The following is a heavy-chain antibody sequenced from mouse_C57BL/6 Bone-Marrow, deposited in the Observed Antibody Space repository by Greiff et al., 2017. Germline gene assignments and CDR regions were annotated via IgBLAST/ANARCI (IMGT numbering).Heavy chain of an antibody. D-gene: IGHD1-1*01. Sequence: DVMLVESGGGLVKPGGSLKLSCAASGFTFSSYAMSWVRQTPEKRLEWVATISDGGSYTYYPDNVKGRFTISRDNAKNNLYLQMSHLKSEDTAMYYCEREENTTVVANCAMDYWGQGTSVTVSS. CDR3: EREENTTVVANCAMDY. V-gene: IGHV5-4*01. CDR1: GFTFSSYA. CDR2: ISDGGSYT. J-gene: IGHJ4*01.